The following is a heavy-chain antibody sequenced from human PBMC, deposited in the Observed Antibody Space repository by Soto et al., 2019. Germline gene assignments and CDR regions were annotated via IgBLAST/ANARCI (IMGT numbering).Heavy chain of an antibody. D-gene: IGHD5-12*01. CDR1: GGTFSSYA. J-gene: IGHJ4*02. V-gene: IGHV1-69*01. CDR2: IIPIFGTA. CDR3: ARAQRYSGYARGVDY. Sequence: QVQLVQSGAEVKKPGSSVKVACKASGGTFSSYAISWVRQAPGQGLEWMGGIIPIFGTANYAQKFQGRVTIAADAPTRTAYMELSSLRSEDTAVDYCARAQRYSGYARGVDYWGQGTLVTVSS.